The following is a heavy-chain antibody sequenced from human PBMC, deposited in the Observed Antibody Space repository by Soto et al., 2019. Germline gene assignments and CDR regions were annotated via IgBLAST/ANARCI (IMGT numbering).Heavy chain of an antibody. J-gene: IGHJ4*02. CDR3: ARDQESITDRILQY. CDR1: GDPFSRFC. V-gene: IGHV1-18*01. D-gene: IGHD3-10*01. CDR2: ISAYNGNT. Sequence: EKVRCRASGDPFSRFCFSRVRQAPGQGLEWLGWISAYNGNTHYAKKVRDRVTLTTDTSTNTAYMELRSLTSDDTAVYYCARDQESITDRILQYWGQGTRVTASS.